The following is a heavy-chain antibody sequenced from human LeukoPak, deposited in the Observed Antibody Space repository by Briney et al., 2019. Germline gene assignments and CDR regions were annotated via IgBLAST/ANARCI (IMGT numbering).Heavy chain of an antibody. Sequence: SETLSLTCTVSGGSISSSSYYWGWIRQPPGKGLEWIGSIYYSGSTYYNPSLKSRVTISVDTSKNQFSLKLSSVTAADTAVYYCARVPYYYDSSGYYYVDYWGQGTLVTVSS. D-gene: IGHD3-22*01. CDR2: IYYSGST. CDR1: GGSISSSSYY. J-gene: IGHJ4*02. V-gene: IGHV4-39*07. CDR3: ARVPYYYDSSGYYYVDY.